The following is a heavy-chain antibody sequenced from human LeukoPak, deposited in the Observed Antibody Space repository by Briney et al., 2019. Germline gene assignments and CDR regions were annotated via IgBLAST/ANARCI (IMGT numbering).Heavy chain of an antibody. J-gene: IGHJ4*02. D-gene: IGHD3-10*01. Sequence: SETLSLTCTVSGGSISSYYWSWIRQPPGKGLEWIGYIYYSGSTNYNPSLKSRVTISVDTSKNQFSLKLSSVTAADTAVYYCATDYYGSGSHDYWGQGILVTVSS. CDR1: GGSISSYY. CDR3: ATDYYGSGSHDY. V-gene: IGHV4-59*01. CDR2: IYYSGST.